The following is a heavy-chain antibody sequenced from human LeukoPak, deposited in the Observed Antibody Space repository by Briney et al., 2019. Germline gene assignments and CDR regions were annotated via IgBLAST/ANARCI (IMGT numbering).Heavy chain of an antibody. V-gene: IGHV4-61*02. J-gene: IGHJ6*04. CDR2: IYTSGST. D-gene: IGHD6-19*01. CDR1: GGSISSGSYY. CDR3: ARSSGWYHPV. Sequence: SQTLSLTCTVSGGSISSGSYYWSWIRQPAGKGLEWIERIYTSGSTNYNPSLKSRVTISVDTSKNQFSLKLSSVTAADTAVYYCARSSGWYHPVWGKGTTVTVSS.